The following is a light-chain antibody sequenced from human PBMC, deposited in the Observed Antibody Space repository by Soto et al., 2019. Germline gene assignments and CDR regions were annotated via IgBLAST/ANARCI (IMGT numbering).Light chain of an antibody. J-gene: IGLJ1*01. V-gene: IGLV2-14*01. CDR2: EVR. Sequence: QSVLTQPASVSGSSGQSITLSCTGAIRDVGDSDYVCWYHHHSHKAPILRLYEVRIRLSAASNRFSGSNSGNTVSLTLSWLQAEDEADYYRSTNTSSSTIDYVFGPGTKVTVL. CDR3: STNTSSSTIDYV. CDR1: IRDVGDSDY.